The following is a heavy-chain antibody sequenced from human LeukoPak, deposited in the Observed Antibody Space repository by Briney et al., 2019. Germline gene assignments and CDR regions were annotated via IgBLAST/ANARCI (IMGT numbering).Heavy chain of an antibody. CDR2: INHSGNT. J-gene: IGHJ5*02. D-gene: IGHD2-2*01. Sequence: PSETLSLTCAVYGGSFSGYYWSWIRQPPGKGLEWIGEINHSGNTNYNPSLKSRVTLSVDTSKNQFSLKLSSVTAADTAVYYCARLYCSSTSCYHMKFDPWGQGTLVTVSS. V-gene: IGHV4-34*01. CDR1: GGSFSGYY. CDR3: ARLYCSSTSCYHMKFDP.